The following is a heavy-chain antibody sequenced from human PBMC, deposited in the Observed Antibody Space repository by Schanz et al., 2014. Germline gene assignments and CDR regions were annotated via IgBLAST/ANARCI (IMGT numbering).Heavy chain of an antibody. Sequence: QVQLVESGGGVVQPGRSLRLSCVASGFTFSSYDVFWVRQAPGKGLEWVSAISGGGGTTDYTDSVKGRFTISRDNAKNSLYLQMNSLRAEDTAVYHCVSSGSYSSYAFWGQGTLVTVSS. D-gene: IGHD3-10*01. CDR2: ISGGGGTT. J-gene: IGHJ4*02. CDR3: VSSGSYSSYAF. V-gene: IGHV3-NL1*01. CDR1: GFTFSSYD.